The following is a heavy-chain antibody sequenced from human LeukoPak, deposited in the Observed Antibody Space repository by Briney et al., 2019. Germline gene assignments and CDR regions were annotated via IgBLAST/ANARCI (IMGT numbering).Heavy chain of an antibody. CDR1: GGSISSSSHY. J-gene: IGHJ4*02. D-gene: IGHD3-10*01. CDR3: ARQGGYYYGSGSYECLDY. Sequence: SETLSLTCTVSGGSISSSSHYWGWIRQPPGKGLEWIGSIYYSGSTYYNPSLKSRVTISADTSKNQFSLKLSSVTAADTAVYYCARQGGYYYGSGSYECLDYWGQGTLVTVSS. CDR2: IYYSGST. V-gene: IGHV4-39*01.